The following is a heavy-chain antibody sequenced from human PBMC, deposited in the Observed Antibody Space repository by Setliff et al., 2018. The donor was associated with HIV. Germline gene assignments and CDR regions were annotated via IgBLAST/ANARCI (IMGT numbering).Heavy chain of an antibody. J-gene: IGHJ6*03. CDR3: ARNPRIAVAGTDYYYYMDV. V-gene: IGHV1-46*01. CDR2: INPSGGST. D-gene: IGHD6-19*01. CDR1: GYTFTSDY. Sequence: RASVKVSCKASGYTFTSDYMHWVRQAPGQGLEWMGIINPSGGSTSYAQKFQGRVTMTRDTSTSTVYMELSSLRSEDTAVYYCARNPRIAVAGTDYYYYMDVWGKGTTVTVSS.